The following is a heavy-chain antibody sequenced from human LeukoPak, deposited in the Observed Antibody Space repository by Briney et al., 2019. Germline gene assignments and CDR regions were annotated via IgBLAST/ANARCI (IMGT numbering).Heavy chain of an antibody. Sequence: GSLRLSCAASGFLFSRYWMGWVRQAPGKGLEWVAKIKEDGGEKYYVESMKGRFTISRDNVKNSLYLQITSLRAEDTAVYYCARDSFETDIDYWGQGTLVTVSS. D-gene: IGHD1-14*01. CDR3: ARDSFETDIDY. V-gene: IGHV3-7*01. J-gene: IGHJ4*02. CDR2: IKEDGGEK. CDR1: GFLFSRYW.